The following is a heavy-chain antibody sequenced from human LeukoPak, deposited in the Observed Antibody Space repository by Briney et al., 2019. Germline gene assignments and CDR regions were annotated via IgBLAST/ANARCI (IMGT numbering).Heavy chain of an antibody. D-gene: IGHD5-18*01. J-gene: IGHJ3*02. CDR2: ISSSSSTI. V-gene: IGHV3-48*01. Sequence: PGGSLRLSCAASGFTFSSYSMNWVRQAPGKGLEWVSCISSSSSTIYYADSVKGRFTISRDNAKNSLYLQMNSLRAEDTAVYYCAKGGYSYGLFAFDIWGQGTMVTVSS. CDR1: GFTFSSYS. CDR3: AKGGYSYGLFAFDI.